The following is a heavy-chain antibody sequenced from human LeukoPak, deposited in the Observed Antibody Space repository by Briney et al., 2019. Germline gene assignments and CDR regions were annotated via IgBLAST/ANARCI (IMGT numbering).Heavy chain of an antibody. CDR1: GYSFIGYH. J-gene: IGHJ4*02. Sequence: GASVKVSCKASGYSFIGYHMHWVRQAPGQGLEWMGWINPNSGGTNYAQKFQGRVTMTRDTSISTAYMELSRLRSDDTAMYYCARDSPPGDGYNCLDYWGQGTLVTVSS. V-gene: IGHV1-2*02. CDR2: INPNSGGT. D-gene: IGHD5-24*01. CDR3: ARDSPPGDGYNCLDY.